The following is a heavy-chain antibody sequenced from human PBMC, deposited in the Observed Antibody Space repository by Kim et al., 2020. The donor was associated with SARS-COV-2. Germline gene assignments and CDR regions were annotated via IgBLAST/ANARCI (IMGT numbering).Heavy chain of an antibody. Sequence: ADSVKGRFTISRDNAKNSLYLQMNSLRAEDTAVYYCARDTTAMVRWFDPWGQGTLVTVSS. V-gene: IGHV3-21*01. D-gene: IGHD5-18*01. J-gene: IGHJ5*02. CDR3: ARDTTAMVRWFDP.